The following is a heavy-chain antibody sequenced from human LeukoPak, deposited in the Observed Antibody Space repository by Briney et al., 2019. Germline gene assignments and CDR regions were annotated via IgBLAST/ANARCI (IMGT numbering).Heavy chain of an antibody. CDR2: VSGSGSGT. CDR3: AKVSAVGTTTGYFDY. CDR1: GFIFSNYA. Sequence: GGSLRLSCAASGFIFSNYAMSWVRQAPGKGLEWVSGVSGSGSGTYYADSVKGRFTISRDSSKNTLFLQMSSLRAEDTAVYYCAKVSAVGTTTGYFDYWGQGTLVTVSS. J-gene: IGHJ4*02. V-gene: IGHV3-23*01. D-gene: IGHD1-26*01.